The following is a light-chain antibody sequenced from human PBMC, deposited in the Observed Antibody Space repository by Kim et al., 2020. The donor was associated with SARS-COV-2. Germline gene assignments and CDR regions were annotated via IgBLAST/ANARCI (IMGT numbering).Light chain of an antibody. Sequence: PGHAITISCTGTSNDVGGYNYVSWYQQHPNKAPKHVIYDVSKRPSGVSNRFSGSKSGNAASLTISGLQAEDEADYYCSSYTSSSKVFGTGTKVTVL. CDR2: DVS. CDR1: SNDVGGYNY. J-gene: IGLJ1*01. CDR3: SSYTSSSKV. V-gene: IGLV2-14*04.